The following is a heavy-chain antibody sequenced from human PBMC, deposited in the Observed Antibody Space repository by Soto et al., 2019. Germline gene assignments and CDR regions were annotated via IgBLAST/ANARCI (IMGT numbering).Heavy chain of an antibody. CDR3: ARVNRLAPVATSYYHSMDV. V-gene: IGHV4-61*08. CDR2: IYHSGST. J-gene: IGHJ6*02. D-gene: IGHD5-12*01. Sequence: SETLSLTCTVSGASVSTDGYYWSWVRQPPGKGLEWIGYIYHSGSTHYNPSLKSRVTTSIATSKNQFSLKLSSLTAADTAVYYCARVNRLAPVATSYYHSMDVWGQGTTVTVSS. CDR1: GASVSTDGYY.